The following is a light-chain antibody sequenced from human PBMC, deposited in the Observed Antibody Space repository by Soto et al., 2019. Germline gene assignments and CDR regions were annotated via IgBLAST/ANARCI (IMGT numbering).Light chain of an antibody. Sequence: QSALTQPASVSGPPGQSITISCTGTSSDVGAYKYVSWYQPHPGKTPRLMMYDVSNRHSGVSTRFSGSKAGNTGSLPISGLQAEDEADYYCTSYTISSTLRYVFGTGTKLTVL. CDR1: SSDVGAYKY. CDR2: DVS. J-gene: IGLJ1*01. CDR3: TSYTISSTLRYV. V-gene: IGLV2-14*01.